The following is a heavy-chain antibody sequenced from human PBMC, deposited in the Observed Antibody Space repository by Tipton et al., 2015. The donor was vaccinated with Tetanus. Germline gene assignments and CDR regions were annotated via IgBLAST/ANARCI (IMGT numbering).Heavy chain of an antibody. Sequence: TLSLTCTVSGASISNSSSYWGWIRQSPGKGLEWIGNIYFSGSTYYNPSLKSRVTISVDTSKSQFPLRLNSVTAADTAVYYCAKLFRVRARGITMVVVVPPGYFDYWGQGTLVTVSS. CDR3: AKLFRVRARGITMVVVVPPGYFDY. V-gene: IGHV4-39*01. CDR1: GASISNSSSY. J-gene: IGHJ4*02. D-gene: IGHD3-22*01. CDR2: IYFSGST.